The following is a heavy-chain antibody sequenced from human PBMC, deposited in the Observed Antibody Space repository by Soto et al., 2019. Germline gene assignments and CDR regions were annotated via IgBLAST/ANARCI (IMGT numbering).Heavy chain of an antibody. D-gene: IGHD1-26*01. V-gene: IGHV1-18*01. J-gene: IGHJ6*02. CDR3: VIVDNYVRPTPQDV. Sequence: QVQLVQSGDEVKKPGASVKVSCKASGYIFVNYGIAWVRQAPGQGLEWMGWISPYTGNTHSASKVQGRLTMTTDTSTNTAYMDLGSVTSDDTAVCYCVIVDNYVRPTPQDVWGQGTTVTVSS. CDR1: GYIFVNYG. CDR2: ISPYTGNT.